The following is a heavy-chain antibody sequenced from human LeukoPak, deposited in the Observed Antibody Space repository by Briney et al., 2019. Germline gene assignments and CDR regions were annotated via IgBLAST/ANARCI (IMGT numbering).Heavy chain of an antibody. Sequence: PGGSLRLSCAASGFTFSSYSMNWVRQAPGKGLEWVSYISSSSSTIYYADSVKGRFTISRDNAENLLYLQMNSLRDEDTAVYYCARDLATSGGMDVWGQGTTVTVSS. CDR1: GFTFSSYS. J-gene: IGHJ6*02. V-gene: IGHV3-48*02. CDR2: ISSSSSTI. CDR3: ARDLATSGGMDV. D-gene: IGHD1-1*01.